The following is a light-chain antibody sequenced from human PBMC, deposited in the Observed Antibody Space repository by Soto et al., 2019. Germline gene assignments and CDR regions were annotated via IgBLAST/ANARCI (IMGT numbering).Light chain of an antibody. V-gene: IGKV3-20*01. Sequence: EIVLTQSPGTLSLSPGERVTLSCRASQSVSSNLAWYRQKPGQAPRLLIYSASSRATGIPDRFSGSGSGTDFTLTISRLEPEDFAVYYCQQYGRSPTTFGQGTKVDIK. CDR1: QSVSSN. CDR3: QQYGRSPTT. CDR2: SAS. J-gene: IGKJ1*01.